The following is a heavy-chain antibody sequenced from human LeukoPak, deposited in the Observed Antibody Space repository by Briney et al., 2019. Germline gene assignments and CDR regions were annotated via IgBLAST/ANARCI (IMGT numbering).Heavy chain of an antibody. V-gene: IGHV4-59*08. Sequence: PSETLSLTCTVSGGSMSSYYWSWIRQSPGKGLEWVGYISYSGTTNYNPSLKSRVTISLGTSKNRFSLNLTSVTAADTAVYYCARHGSGTSLALYPWGQGTLVTVS. CDR3: ARHGSGTSLALYP. CDR1: GGSMSSYY. CDR2: ISYSGTT. J-gene: IGHJ5*02. D-gene: IGHD3-10*01.